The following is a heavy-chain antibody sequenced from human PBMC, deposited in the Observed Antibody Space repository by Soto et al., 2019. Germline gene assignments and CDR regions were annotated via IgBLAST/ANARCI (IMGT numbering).Heavy chain of an antibody. CDR2: IYWDDDE. CDR1: GLSLTTTGVG. V-gene: IGHV2-5*02. J-gene: IGHJ4*02. Sequence: QITLKESGPTLVKPTQTLTLTCTLSGLSLTTTGVGVGWIRQPPGKALEWLALIYWDDDERLSPSLKSRLTITKDTSKNQVVLTLTNRDPVDTGTYYCAHSTLLRWGQGTPVTVSS. CDR3: AHSTLLR. D-gene: IGHD2-15*01.